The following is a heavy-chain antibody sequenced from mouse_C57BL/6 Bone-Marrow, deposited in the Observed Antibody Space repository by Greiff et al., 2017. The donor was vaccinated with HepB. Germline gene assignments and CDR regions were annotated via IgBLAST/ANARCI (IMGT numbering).Heavy chain of an antibody. CDR3: ARRGKSSWFAY. D-gene: IGHD2-1*01. J-gene: IGHJ3*01. CDR1: GFTFSDYY. Sequence: EVQGVESGGGLVQPGGSLKLSCAASGFTFSDYYMYWVRQTPEKRLEWVAYISNGGGSTYYPDTVKGRFTIARDNAKNTLYLQMSRLKSEDTAVYYCARRGKSSWFAYWGQGTLVTVSA. CDR2: ISNGGGST. V-gene: IGHV5-12*01.